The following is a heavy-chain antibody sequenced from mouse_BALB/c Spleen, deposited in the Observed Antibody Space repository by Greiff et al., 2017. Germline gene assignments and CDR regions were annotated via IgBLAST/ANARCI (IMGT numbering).Heavy chain of an antibody. V-gene: IGHV5-6-5*01. D-gene: IGHD1-1*01. J-gene: IGHJ1*01. CDR2: ISSGGST. CDR1: GFTFSSYA. Sequence: EVKVVESGGGLVKPGGSLKLSCAASGFTFSSYAMSWVRQTPEKRLEWVASISSGGSTYYPDSVKGRFTITRDNARNILYLQMSSLRSEDTAMYYCERYYYGSSYWYFDVWGAGTTVTVSS. CDR3: ERYYYGSSYWYFDV.